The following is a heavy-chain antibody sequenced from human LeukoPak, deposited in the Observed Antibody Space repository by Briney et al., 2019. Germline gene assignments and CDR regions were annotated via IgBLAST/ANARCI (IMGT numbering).Heavy chain of an antibody. CDR1: GFTVSTNY. V-gene: IGHV3-66*01. D-gene: IGHD5-18*01. CDR2: IYSGGST. CDR3: ARSSYTAMAKYYFDY. Sequence: GGSLRLSCGASGFTVSTNYMSWVRQAPGKGLEWVSIIYSGGSTYYADSVKGRFTISRDNSKNTLYLQMNSLRAEDTAVYYCARSSYTAMAKYYFDYWGQGTQVTVSS. J-gene: IGHJ4*02.